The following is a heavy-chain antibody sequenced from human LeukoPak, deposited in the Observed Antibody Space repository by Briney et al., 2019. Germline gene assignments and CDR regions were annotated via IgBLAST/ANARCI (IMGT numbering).Heavy chain of an antibody. V-gene: IGHV3-7*05. J-gene: IGHJ4*02. Sequence: GGSLRLSCAASGFTFSSYWMSWVRRAPGKGLEWVANINQDGSEKYYVDSVKGRFTISRDNAKNSLYLQMNSLRAEDTAVYYRARVFCDTTSCYNFDYWGQGTLVTVSS. CDR2: INQDGSEK. CDR3: ARVFCDTTSCYNFDY. D-gene: IGHD2-2*01. CDR1: GFTFSSYW.